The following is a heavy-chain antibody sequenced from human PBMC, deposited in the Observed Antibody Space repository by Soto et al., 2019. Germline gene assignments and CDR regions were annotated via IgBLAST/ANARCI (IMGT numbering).Heavy chain of an antibody. CDR3: ARGVTTVTTTMGNCFDP. V-gene: IGHV3-33*01. CDR2: IWYDGSDQ. J-gene: IGHJ5*02. CDR1: GFTFSSYG. D-gene: IGHD4-17*01. Sequence: GGSLRLSCAASGFTFSSYGMHWVRQAPGKGLEWVAVIWYDGSDQYYADSVKGRFTISRDNSKSTLYLQMNTLRPEDTAVYYCARGVTTVTTTMGNCFDPWGHGTQVTVSS.